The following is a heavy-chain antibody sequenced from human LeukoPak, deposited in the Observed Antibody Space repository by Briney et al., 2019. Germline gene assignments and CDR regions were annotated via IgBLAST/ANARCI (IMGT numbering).Heavy chain of an antibody. V-gene: IGHV3-30*14. CDR3: ARDGYGDSWFDY. J-gene: IGHJ4*02. CDR1: GFTFSSYA. CDR2: ISYDGSNK. Sequence: GGSLRLSCAASGFTFSSYAMHWVRQAPGKGLEWVAVISYDGSNKYYADSVKGRFTISRDNSKNTLYLQMNSLRAEDTAVYYCARDGYGDSWFDYWGQGTLVTVSS. D-gene: IGHD4-17*01.